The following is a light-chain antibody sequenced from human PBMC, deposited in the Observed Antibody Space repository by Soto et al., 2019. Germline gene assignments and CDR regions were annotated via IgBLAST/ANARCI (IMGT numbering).Light chain of an antibody. CDR3: QQYYSYPWT. Sequence: AIRMTQTPSSFSASTGDRVTITCRASQSISSCLAWYQQKPGKAPKLLIYAASTLQSGVPSRFSGSGSGTEFTLTISCLQSEDFATYYCQQYYSYPWTFGQGTKVDIK. J-gene: IGKJ1*01. V-gene: IGKV1-8*01. CDR1: QSISSC. CDR2: AAS.